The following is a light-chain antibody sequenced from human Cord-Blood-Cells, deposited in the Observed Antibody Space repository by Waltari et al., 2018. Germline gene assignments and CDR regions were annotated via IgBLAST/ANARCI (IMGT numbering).Light chain of an antibody. CDR1: SSDAGSYNL. CDR3: CSYAGSSTWV. CDR2: EGS. V-gene: IGLV2-23*01. Sequence: QSALTQPAPVSGSPGQSTTSSCTGTSSDAGSYNLVSWYQQPPGKAPKHMIYEGSKRPSGVSNRFSGSKSGNTASLTITGLQAEDEADYYCCSYAGSSTWVFGGGTKLTVL. J-gene: IGLJ3*02.